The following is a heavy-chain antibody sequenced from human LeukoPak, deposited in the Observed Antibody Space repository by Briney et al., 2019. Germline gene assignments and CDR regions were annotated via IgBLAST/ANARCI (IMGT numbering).Heavy chain of an antibody. CDR1: GYTLTSYY. CDR3: ARGTYYDFWSGYTTPDY. V-gene: IGHV1-46*03. CDR2: INPSGGST. J-gene: IGHJ4*02. D-gene: IGHD3-3*01. Sequence: ASVKVSCKASGYTLTSYYMHWVRQAPGQGLEWMGIINPSGGSTSYAQKFQGRVTMTRDTSTSTVYMELSSLRSEDTAVYYCARGTYYDFWSGYTTPDYWGQGTLVTVSS.